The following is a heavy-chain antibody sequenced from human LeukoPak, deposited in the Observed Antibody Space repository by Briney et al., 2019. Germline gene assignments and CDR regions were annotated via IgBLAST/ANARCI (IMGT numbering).Heavy chain of an antibody. D-gene: IGHD3-10*01. CDR3: AKTGENYGSGSYLVYYFDY. CDR1: GFTFSSYE. CDR2: ISSSSSYI. J-gene: IGHJ4*02. V-gene: IGHV3-21*04. Sequence: GGSLRLSCAASGFTFSSYEMNWVRQAPGKGLEWVSSISSSSSYIYSADSVKGRFTISRDNSKNTLYLQMNSLRAEDTAVYYCAKTGENYGSGSYLVYYFDYWGQGTLVTVSS.